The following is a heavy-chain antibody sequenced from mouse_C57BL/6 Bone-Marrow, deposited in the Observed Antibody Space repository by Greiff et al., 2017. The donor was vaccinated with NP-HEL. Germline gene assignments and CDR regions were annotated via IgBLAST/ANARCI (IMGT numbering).Heavy chain of an antibody. V-gene: IGHV5-4*03. CDR1: GFTFSSYA. D-gene: IGHD1-1*01. CDR3: ANGSSFAY. J-gene: IGHJ3*01. CDR2: ISDGGSYT. Sequence: EVKLQESGGGLVKPGGSLKLSCAASGFTFSSYAMSWVRQTPEKRLEWVATISDGGSYTYYPDNVKGRFTISRDNAKNNLYLQMSHLKSEDTAMYYCANGSSFAYWGQGTLVTVSA.